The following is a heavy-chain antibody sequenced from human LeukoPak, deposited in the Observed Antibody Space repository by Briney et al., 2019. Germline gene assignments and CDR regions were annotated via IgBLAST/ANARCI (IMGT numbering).Heavy chain of an antibody. V-gene: IGHV4-59*08. CDR2: IYYSGST. D-gene: IGHD2-21*02. J-gene: IGHJ4*02. Sequence: SETLCLTCTVSGGSISSYYWSWVRQPPGKGLEWIGYIYYSGSTNYNPSPKSRVTISVDTSKIQFSLKLSSVTAADTAVYYCARGEFGMTAVYFDYWGQGTLVTVSS. CDR1: GGSISSYY. CDR3: ARGEFGMTAVYFDY.